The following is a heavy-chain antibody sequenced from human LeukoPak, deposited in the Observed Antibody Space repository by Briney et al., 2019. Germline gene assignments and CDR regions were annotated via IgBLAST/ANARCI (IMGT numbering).Heavy chain of an antibody. V-gene: IGHV3-21*01. CDR1: GFTFSIYN. CDR2: ISSSSGYL. D-gene: IGHD1-26*01. Sequence: GGSLRLSCTAYGFTFSIYNMNWVRQAPGKGLEWVALISSSSGYLYYTDSVKGRFTISRDNAKNSLYLQMNSLRAEDTAVYYCARGSEWEPLYYFDYWGQGNLVTVSS. CDR3: ARGSEWEPLYYFDY. J-gene: IGHJ4*02.